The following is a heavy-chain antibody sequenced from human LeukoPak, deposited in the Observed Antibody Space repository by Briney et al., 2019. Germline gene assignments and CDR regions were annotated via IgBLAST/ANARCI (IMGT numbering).Heavy chain of an antibody. CDR3: AKDIAPQSLYYMDV. V-gene: IGHV3-9*01. Sequence: GGSLRLSCAASGFTFDDYAMHWVRQAPGKGLEWVSGISWNSGSIGYADSVKGRFTISRDNAKNSLYLQMNSLRAEDTALYYCAKDIAPQSLYYMDVWGKGTTVTVSS. J-gene: IGHJ6*03. CDR1: GFTFDDYA. D-gene: IGHD6-6*01. CDR2: ISWNSGSI.